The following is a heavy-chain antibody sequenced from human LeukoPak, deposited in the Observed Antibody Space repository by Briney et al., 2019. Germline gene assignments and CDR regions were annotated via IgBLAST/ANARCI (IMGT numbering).Heavy chain of an antibody. CDR3: VRDLCGARDF. Sequence: GGSLRLSCAASGFTFSSYAMSWVRQAPGKGLVWVSRTNEDGSITDYADSVKGRFTISRDNAKNTLYLQMNSLRAEDTAVYYCVRDLCGARDFWGQGTVVTVSS. CDR2: TNEDGSIT. D-gene: IGHD1-26*01. CDR1: GFTFSSYA. J-gene: IGHJ4*02. V-gene: IGHV3-74*01.